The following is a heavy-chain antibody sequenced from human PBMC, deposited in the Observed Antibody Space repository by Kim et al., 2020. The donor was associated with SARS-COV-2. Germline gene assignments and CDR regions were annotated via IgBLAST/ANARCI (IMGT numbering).Heavy chain of an antibody. V-gene: IGHV3-21*01. D-gene: IGHD3-3*01. Sequence: YIYYADSMRGRFTISRDNAKNSLYLQMNSLRSEDTAVYYCAREEDFFMDVWGQGTTVTVSS. CDR3: AREEDFFMDV. J-gene: IGHJ6*02. CDR2: YI.